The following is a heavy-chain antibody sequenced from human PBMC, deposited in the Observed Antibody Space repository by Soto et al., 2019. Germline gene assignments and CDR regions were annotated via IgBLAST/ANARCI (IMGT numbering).Heavy chain of an antibody. Sequence: EVQLVESGGNLVQPGGSLRLSCAASGFTFSDHHMDWVRQAPGKGLEWVGRTRNKANSYTTEYAASVKGRFTISRDDSKNSLYLQMNRLKTEDTAVYYCSRDLGSWGQGTLVTVSS. J-gene: IGHJ5*02. CDR2: TRNKANSYTT. CDR1: GFTFSDHH. V-gene: IGHV3-72*01. CDR3: SRDLGS.